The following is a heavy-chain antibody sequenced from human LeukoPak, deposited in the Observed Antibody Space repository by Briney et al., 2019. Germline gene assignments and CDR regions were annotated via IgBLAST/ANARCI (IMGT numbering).Heavy chain of an antibody. CDR1: GGSISSYY. D-gene: IGHD3-22*01. V-gene: IGHV4-59*01. CDR3: ASYDSSGTLSGYFDY. CDR2: IYYSGST. J-gene: IGHJ4*02. Sequence: SETLSLTCTVSGGSISSYYWSWIRQPPGKGLEWIGYIYYSGSTNYNPSLKSRVTISVDTSKNQFSLKLSSVTAADTAVYYCASYDSSGTLSGYFDYWGQGTLVTVSS.